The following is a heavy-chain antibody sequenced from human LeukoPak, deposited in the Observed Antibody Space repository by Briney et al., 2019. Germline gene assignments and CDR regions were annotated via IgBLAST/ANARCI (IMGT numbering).Heavy chain of an antibody. CDR3: ASQANSGLPGDY. CDR2: INPGNGNT. CDR1: GYTLSNHA. Sequence: ASVKVSCKGSGYTLSNHAFSWVRQAPGQGLEWMGWINPGNGNTKYSQNFQGRVTITRDTSATTAYMELSSLRSEDTAIYYCASQANSGLPGDYWGQGTLVTVSS. D-gene: IGHD6-19*01. J-gene: IGHJ4*02. V-gene: IGHV1-3*01.